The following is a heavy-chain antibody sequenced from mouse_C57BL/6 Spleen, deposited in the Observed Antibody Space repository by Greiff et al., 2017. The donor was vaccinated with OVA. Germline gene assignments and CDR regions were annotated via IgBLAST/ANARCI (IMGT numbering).Heavy chain of an antibody. D-gene: IGHD2-5*01. V-gene: IGHV1-22*01. J-gene: IGHJ4*01. CDR1: GYTFTDYN. Sequence: EVKLMESGPELVKPGASVKMSCKASGYTFTDYNMHWVKQSHGKSLEWIGYINPNNGGTSYNQKFKGKATLTVNKSSSTAYMELRSLTSEDSAVYYCAREKTYYSNSPLGYWGQGTSVTVSS. CDR2: INPNNGGT. CDR3: AREKTYYSNSPLGY.